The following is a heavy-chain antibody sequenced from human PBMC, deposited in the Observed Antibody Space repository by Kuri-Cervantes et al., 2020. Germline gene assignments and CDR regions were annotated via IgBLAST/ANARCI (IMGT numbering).Heavy chain of an antibody. D-gene: IGHD2-21*02. Sequence: LRLSCTVSGGSISSGSYYWSWARQPAGKGLEWIGRIYTSGGTNYNPSLKSRVAMSVDTSKNQFSLKLSSLTAADTAVYYCARNLETVTAGYWYFDLWGRGTLVTVSS. J-gene: IGHJ2*01. V-gene: IGHV4-61*02. CDR1: GGSISSGSYY. CDR3: ARNLETVTAGYWYFDL. CDR2: IYTSGGT.